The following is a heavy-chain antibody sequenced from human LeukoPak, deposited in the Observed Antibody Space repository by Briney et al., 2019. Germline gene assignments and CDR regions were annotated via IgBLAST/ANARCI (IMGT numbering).Heavy chain of an antibody. Sequence: NPSETLSLTCTVSGGSINDASWNWIRQPPGQGLEWIGYIHHSGGTNYNPSLKSRVSISLDTSKNQFSLKLSSVTAADTAVYYCARVGTYYRSLDSWGQGTLVTVSS. J-gene: IGHJ4*02. V-gene: IGHV4-59*01. CDR1: GGSINDAS. CDR2: IHHSGGT. CDR3: ARVGTYYRSLDS. D-gene: IGHD3-10*01.